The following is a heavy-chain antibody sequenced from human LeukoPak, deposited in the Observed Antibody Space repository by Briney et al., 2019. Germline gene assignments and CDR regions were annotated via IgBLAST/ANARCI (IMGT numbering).Heavy chain of an antibody. CDR3: ARGGRGSSSWYWYYFDY. CDR1: GFTVSSNY. Sequence: GGSLRLSCAASGFTVSSNYMSWVRQAPGKGLEWVSYISSSGSTIYYADSVKGRFTISRDNAKNSLYLQMNSLRAEDTAVYYCARGGRGSSSWYWYYFDYWGQGTLVTVSS. V-gene: IGHV3-11*01. J-gene: IGHJ4*02. D-gene: IGHD6-13*01. CDR2: ISSSGSTI.